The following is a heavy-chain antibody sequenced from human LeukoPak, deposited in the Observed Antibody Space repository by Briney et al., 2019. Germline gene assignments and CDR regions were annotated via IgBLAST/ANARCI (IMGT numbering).Heavy chain of an antibody. CDR2: IKSKTDGGTT. J-gene: IGHJ4*02. V-gene: IGHV3-15*01. Sequence: GGSLRLSCAASGFSFSDAWMTWVRQAPGKGLEWVGRIKSKTDGGTTDYASPVKGRFTVSRDDSKNTLYLQMNSLNTEDTAVYYCTTRKNGYYYGTGSYSYYFDYWGQGTLVTVSS. CDR1: GFSFSDAW. D-gene: IGHD3-10*01. CDR3: TTRKNGYYYGTGSYSYYFDY.